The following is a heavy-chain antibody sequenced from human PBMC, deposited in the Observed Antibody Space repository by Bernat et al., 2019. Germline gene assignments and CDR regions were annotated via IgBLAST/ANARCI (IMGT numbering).Heavy chain of an antibody. Sequence: QVQLVQSGAEVKKPGASVKVSCKASGYTFTSYAMHWVRQAPGQRLEWMGWINAGNGNTKYSQKFQGRVTITRDTSASTAYMELSSLRSEDTAVYYCAKHSGYDLGANDYWGQGTLVTVSS. CDR3: AKHSGYDLGANDY. V-gene: IGHV1-3*01. CDR2: INAGNGNT. D-gene: IGHD5-12*01. J-gene: IGHJ4*02. CDR1: GYTFTSYA.